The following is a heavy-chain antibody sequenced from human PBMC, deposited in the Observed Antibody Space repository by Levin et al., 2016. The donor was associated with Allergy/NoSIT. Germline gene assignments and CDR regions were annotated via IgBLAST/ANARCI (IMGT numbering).Heavy chain of an antibody. J-gene: IGHJ4*02. V-gene: IGHV4-34*01. Sequence: SETLSLTCAVYGGSFSGYYWSWIRQPPGKGLEWIGEINHSGSTNYNPSLKSRVTISVDTSKNQFSLKLSSVTAADTAVYYCARGLRYFDWLLSHWGQGTLVTVSS. CDR3: ARGLRYFDWLLSH. D-gene: IGHD3-9*01. CDR2: INHSGST. CDR1: GGSFSGYY.